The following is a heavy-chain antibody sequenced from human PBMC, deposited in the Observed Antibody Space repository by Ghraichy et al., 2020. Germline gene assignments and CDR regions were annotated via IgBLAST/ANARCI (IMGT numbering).Heavy chain of an antibody. V-gene: IGHV4-39*02. D-gene: IGHD2-2*01. CDR1: DGSISSSSHY. J-gene: IGHJ5*01. CDR3: AREFDCSTTTCHHQEFDS. CDR2: IYYGGRP. Sequence: SETLSLTCTVSDGSISSSSHYCCWIRHPPKKVLEYIGTIYYGGRPYYNPSLKSRVTISVDTSKNQFSLQLSSVTAADTAVYYCAREFDCSTTTCHHQEFDSWGQGVLVTVSS.